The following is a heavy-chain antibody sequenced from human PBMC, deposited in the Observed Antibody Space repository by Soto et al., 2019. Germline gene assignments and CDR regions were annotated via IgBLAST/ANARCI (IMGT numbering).Heavy chain of an antibody. CDR2: ISYDGSNK. Sequence: GGSLRLSCAAPGFTFSSYAMHWVRQAPGKGLEWVAVISYDGSNKYYADSVKGRFTISRDNSKNTLYLQMNSLRAEDTAVYYCARVRLGVGATTAFDIWGQGTMVTVSS. CDR1: GFTFSSYA. V-gene: IGHV3-30-3*01. D-gene: IGHD1-26*01. CDR3: ARVRLGVGATTAFDI. J-gene: IGHJ3*02.